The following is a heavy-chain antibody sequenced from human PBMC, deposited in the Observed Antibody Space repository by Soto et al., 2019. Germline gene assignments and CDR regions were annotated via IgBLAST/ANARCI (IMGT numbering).Heavy chain of an antibody. CDR1: GYTFTSYD. J-gene: IGHJ6*02. Sequence: QVQLVQSGAEVKKPGASVKVSCKASGYTFTSYDINWVRQATGQGLEWMGWMNPNSGNTGYAQKSRGRDPMTRNPSIRPAYMGLRSLRSEDPAVYYCAPWGRRKYVFWGGSQGGGMDVWAQGTTVTVSS. D-gene: IGHD3-3*01. CDR2: MNPNSGNT. V-gene: IGHV1-8*01. CDR3: APWGRRKYVFWGGSQGGGMDV.